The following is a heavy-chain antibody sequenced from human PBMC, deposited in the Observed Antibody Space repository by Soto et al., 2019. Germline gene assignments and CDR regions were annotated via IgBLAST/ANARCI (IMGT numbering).Heavy chain of an antibody. CDR3: ARDGGSYCTSTSCYFGY. Sequence: PSETLSLTCAVSGGSISSSNWWSWVRQPPGKGLEWIGEIYHSGSTNYNPSLKSRVTISVDKSKNQFSLKLSSVTAADTAVYYCARDGGSYCTSTSCYFGYWGQGTLVTVS. V-gene: IGHV4-4*02. CDR1: GGSISSSNW. D-gene: IGHD2-2*01. J-gene: IGHJ4*02. CDR2: IYHSGST.